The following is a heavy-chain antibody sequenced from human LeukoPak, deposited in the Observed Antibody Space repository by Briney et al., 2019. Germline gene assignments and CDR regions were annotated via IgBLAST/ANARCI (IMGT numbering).Heavy chain of an antibody. CDR1: AFTFSSFG. CDR2: VSYDGSKT. D-gene: IGHD3-3*01. V-gene: IGHV3-30*03. CDR3: ASPGGYDFWSGPFDY. Sequence: SLRLSCAASAFTFSSFGMHWVRQAPGKGLEWVAVVSYDGSKTYYADSVKGRFTISRDNSKNTLYLQMNSLGAEDTAVYYCASPGGYDFWSGPFDYWGQGTLVTVSS. J-gene: IGHJ4*02.